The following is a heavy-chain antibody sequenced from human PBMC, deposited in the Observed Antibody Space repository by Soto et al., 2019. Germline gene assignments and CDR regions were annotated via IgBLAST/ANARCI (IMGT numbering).Heavy chain of an antibody. D-gene: IGHD3-10*01. CDR2: IYPGDSDT. CDR1: GYSFTSYW. Sequence: PGECLKISCQGSGYSFTSYWIGWVRQMPVKGLEWMGIIYPGDSDTRYSPSFQGQVTISADKSISTAYLQWSSLKASDTAMYYCARVYYGSGSYYAFDIWGQGTMVTVSS. V-gene: IGHV5-51*03. J-gene: IGHJ3*02. CDR3: ARVYYGSGSYYAFDI.